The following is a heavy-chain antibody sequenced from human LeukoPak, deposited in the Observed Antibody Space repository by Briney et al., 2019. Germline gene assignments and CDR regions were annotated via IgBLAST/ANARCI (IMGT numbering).Heavy chain of an antibody. CDR2: IHNSGTT. CDR1: GGPFSGYF. J-gene: IGHJ4*02. CDR3: ARRHYYNLGSFPFDF. V-gene: IGHV4-34*01. D-gene: IGHD3-10*01. Sequence: SETLSLTCAVSGGPFSGYFWSWIRQSSGKGLEWIGEIHNSGTTNYNPSLNSRVTISEDTSKNQFYLNLSSVPAADTAVYYCARRHYYNLGSFPFDFWGQGTLVTVSS.